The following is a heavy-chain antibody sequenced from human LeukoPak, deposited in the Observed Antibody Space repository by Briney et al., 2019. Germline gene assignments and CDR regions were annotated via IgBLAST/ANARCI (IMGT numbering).Heavy chain of an antibody. CDR3: THYGSGNSYTNVY. J-gene: IGHJ4*02. CDR2: IGSRADSYAT. CDR1: GFSFSAST. V-gene: IGHV3-73*01. Sequence: GGSLRLSCAASGFSFSASTIHWVRQASGKGLEWVGRIGSRADSYATEYAASVEGRFAISRDDSKNTAFLQMNSLETEDTAVYYCTHYGSGNSYTNVYWGQGTPVTVSS. D-gene: IGHD3-10*01.